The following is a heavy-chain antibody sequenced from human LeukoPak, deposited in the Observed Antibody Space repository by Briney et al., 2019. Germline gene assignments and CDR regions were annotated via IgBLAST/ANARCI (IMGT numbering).Heavy chain of an antibody. J-gene: IGHJ4*02. CDR1: GGSISSGGYY. CDR2: IYYSGST. CDR3: ARVVHPSSGYHLDY. D-gene: IGHD3-22*01. Sequence: SQTLSLTCTVSGGSISSGGYYWSWIRQHPGKGLEWIGYIYYSGSTYYNPSLKSRVTISVDTSKNQFSLKLSSVAAADTAVYYCARVVHPSSGYHLDYWGQGTLVTVSS. V-gene: IGHV4-31*03.